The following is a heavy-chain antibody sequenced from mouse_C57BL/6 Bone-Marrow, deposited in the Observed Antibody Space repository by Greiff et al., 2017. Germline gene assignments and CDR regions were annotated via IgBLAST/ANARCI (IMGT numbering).Heavy chain of an antibody. CDR2: IHPNSGST. D-gene: IGHD3-2*02. J-gene: IGHJ3*01. Sequence: QVQLQQPGAELVKPGASVKLSCKASGYTFTSYWMPWVKQRPGQGLEWIGMIHPNSGSTNYNEKFKSKATLTVDTSSSTGYMQLSSLTSEDSAVYCCARGGKTAHPFAYWGQGTLVTVSA. CDR3: ARGGKTAHPFAY. CDR1: GYTFTSYW. V-gene: IGHV1-64*01.